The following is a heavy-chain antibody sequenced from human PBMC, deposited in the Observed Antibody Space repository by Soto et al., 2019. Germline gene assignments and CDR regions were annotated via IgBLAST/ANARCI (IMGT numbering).Heavy chain of an antibody. Sequence: QVQLVQSGAEVKKPGSSVKVSCKASGGTFSSYAISWVRQAPGQGLEWMGGIIPIFGTANYAQKFQGRVTITAEESTSTAYMELRSLRAEDTAVYYCARGEGGYCSGGSCYGDYYYYGMDVWGQGTTVTVSS. D-gene: IGHD2-15*01. CDR2: IIPIFGTA. J-gene: IGHJ6*02. CDR1: GGTFSSYA. V-gene: IGHV1-69*12. CDR3: ARGEGGYCSGGSCYGDYYYYGMDV.